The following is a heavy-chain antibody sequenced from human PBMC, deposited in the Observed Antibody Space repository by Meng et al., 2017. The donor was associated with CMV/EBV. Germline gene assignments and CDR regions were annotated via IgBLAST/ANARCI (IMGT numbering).Heavy chain of an antibody. CDR2: ISWNSGSI. J-gene: IGHJ4*02. D-gene: IGHD3-22*01. CDR3: AKDIVRGDYYDWWAESDY. V-gene: IGHV3-9*01. CDR1: GFTFDDYA. Sequence: SLKISCAASGFTFDDYAMHWVRQAPGKGLEWVSGISWNSGSIGYADSVKGRFTISRDNAKNSLYLQMNSLRAEDTALYYCAKDIVRGDYYDWWAESDYWGQGTLVTVSS.